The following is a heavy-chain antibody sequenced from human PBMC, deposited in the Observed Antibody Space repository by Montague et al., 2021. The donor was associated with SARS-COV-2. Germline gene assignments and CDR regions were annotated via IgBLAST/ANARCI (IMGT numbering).Heavy chain of an antibody. CDR1: GGSISSYY. V-gene: IGHV4-59*01. Sequence: SETLSLTCTVSGGSISSYYWGWIRQPPGKGLEWIGYIYYSGSTNYNPSLKSRVTISVDTSKNQFSLKLSSVTAADTAVYYCASDYYGSGSLGYYYYGMDVWGQGTTVTVSS. J-gene: IGHJ6*02. CDR3: ASDYYGSGSLGYYYYGMDV. CDR2: IYYSGST. D-gene: IGHD3-10*01.